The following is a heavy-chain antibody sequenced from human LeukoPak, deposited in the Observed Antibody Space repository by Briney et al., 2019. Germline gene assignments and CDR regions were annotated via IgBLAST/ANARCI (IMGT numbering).Heavy chain of an antibody. CDR3: ANSDREGDNVDY. CDR1: GFTFDDYA. J-gene: IGHJ4*02. Sequence: GGSLRLSCAASGFTFDDYAMHWVRQAPGKGLEWVSLISGDGGSTYYADSVKGRFTISRDNSKNSLYLQMNSLRTEDTALYYCANSDREGDNVDYWGQGTLVTVSS. CDR2: ISGDGGST. D-gene: IGHD1-14*01. V-gene: IGHV3-43*02.